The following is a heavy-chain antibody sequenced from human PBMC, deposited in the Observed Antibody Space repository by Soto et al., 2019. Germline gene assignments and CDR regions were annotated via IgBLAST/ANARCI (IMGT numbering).Heavy chain of an antibody. J-gene: IGHJ4*02. V-gene: IGHV3-23*01. CDR2: ISGGGGTT. CDR3: AKGRGGSGSLTPRVDF. Sequence: EVQLLESGGGLVQPGGSLRLSCAASGFTFNNYAMTWVRQAPGQGLEWVSAISGGGGTTSYADSVKGRFTVSRDGSKNTLYLQMSSLRAEDTAVYYCAKGRGGSGSLTPRVDFWGQGTLVTVSS. CDR1: GFTFNNYA. D-gene: IGHD3-10*01.